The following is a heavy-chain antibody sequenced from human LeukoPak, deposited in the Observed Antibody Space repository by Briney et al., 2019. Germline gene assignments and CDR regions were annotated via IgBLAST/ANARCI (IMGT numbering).Heavy chain of an antibody. D-gene: IGHD2-15*01. Sequence: GRSLRLSCAASGFTLSSYAMHWVRQAPGKGLEWVAVISYDGSNKYYADSVKGRFTISRDNSKNTLYLQMNSLRAEDTAVYYCARELVVVAAGFDYWGQGTLVTVSS. J-gene: IGHJ4*02. CDR3: ARELVVVAAGFDY. V-gene: IGHV3-30-3*01. CDR2: ISYDGSNK. CDR1: GFTLSSYA.